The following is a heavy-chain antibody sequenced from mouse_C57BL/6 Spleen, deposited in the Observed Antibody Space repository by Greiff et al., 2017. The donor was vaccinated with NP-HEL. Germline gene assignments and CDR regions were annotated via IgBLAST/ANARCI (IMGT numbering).Heavy chain of an antibody. V-gene: IGHV3-6*01. CDR1: GYSITSGYY. J-gene: IGHJ4*01. Sequence: EVQLQESGPGLVKPSQPLSLTCSVTGYSITSGYYWNWIRQFPGNKLEWMGYISYDGSNNYNPSLKNRISITRDTSKNQFFLKLNSVTTEDTATYYCAREGTLYYGSSYEAMDYWGQGTSVTVSS. CDR3: AREGTLYYGSSYEAMDY. D-gene: IGHD1-1*01. CDR2: ISYDGSN.